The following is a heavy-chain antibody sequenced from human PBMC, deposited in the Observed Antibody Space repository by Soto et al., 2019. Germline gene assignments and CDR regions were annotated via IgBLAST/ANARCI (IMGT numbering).Heavy chain of an antibody. Sequence: QVQLQESGPGLVKPSQTLSLTCTVSGGSISSGGYYWSWIRQHPGKGLEWIGYIYYSGSTYYNPSHSGRVTTSVDTSKHQCSPKLSSVTAAGTAVCYCARVGGINWFYPWGQGTLVTVSS. CDR2: IYYSGST. J-gene: IGHJ5*02. CDR3: ARVGGINWFYP. CDR1: GGSISSGGYY. V-gene: IGHV4-31*03. D-gene: IGHD1-20*01.